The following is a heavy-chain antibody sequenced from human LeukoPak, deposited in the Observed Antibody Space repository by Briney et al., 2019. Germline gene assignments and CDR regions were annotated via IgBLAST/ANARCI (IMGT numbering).Heavy chain of an antibody. Sequence: SETLSLTCTVSSGSFRTYYWSWIRQPPGKGLEWIGYIFYNEGTSYNPSLKSRVTISVDTSNNQLSLKVNSVTAADTAVYYCARARHGYIYGYRPNELGHFFDYWGQGTLVTVSS. V-gene: IGHV4-59*12. D-gene: IGHD5-18*01. CDR1: SGSFRTYY. CDR3: ARARHGYIYGYRPNELGHFFDY. J-gene: IGHJ4*02. CDR2: IFYNEGT.